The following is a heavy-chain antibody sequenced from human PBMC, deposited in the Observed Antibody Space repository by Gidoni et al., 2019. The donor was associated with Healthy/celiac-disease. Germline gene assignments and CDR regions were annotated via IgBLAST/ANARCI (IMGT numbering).Heavy chain of an antibody. J-gene: IGHJ3*02. V-gene: IGHV1-46*01. Sequence: QVQLVQSGAEVKKPGASVTVSCKASGYTFTSYYMHWVRQGPGQVLEWMGIINPSGGRTSYGQKFQGRVTMTRDTSTSTGYMELSSMRSEDTAVYYCARPSYGADFDAFDIWGQGTMVTVSS. CDR2: INPSGGRT. CDR1: GYTFTSYY. CDR3: ARPSYGADFDAFDI. D-gene: IGHD4-17*01.